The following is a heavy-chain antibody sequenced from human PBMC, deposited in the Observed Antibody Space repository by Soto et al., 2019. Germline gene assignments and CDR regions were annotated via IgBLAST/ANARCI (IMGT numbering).Heavy chain of an antibody. Sequence: SETLSLTCTVSGGTISSYYCSWIRQPPGKGLEWIGYIYYSGSTNYNPSLKSRVTISVDTSKNQFSLKLSSVTAADTAVYYCARYGNDPTSITFDYWGQGTLVTVSS. CDR3: ARYGNDPTSITFDY. J-gene: IGHJ4*02. V-gene: IGHV4-59*01. CDR2: IYYSGST. D-gene: IGHD1-20*01. CDR1: GGTISSYY.